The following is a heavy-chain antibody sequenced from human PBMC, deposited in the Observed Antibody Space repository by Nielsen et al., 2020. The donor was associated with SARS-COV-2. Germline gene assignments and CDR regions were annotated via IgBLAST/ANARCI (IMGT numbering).Heavy chain of an antibody. V-gene: IGHV3-7*05. CDR3: AKGGRGSYRSGAFDI. Sequence: VRQMPGKGLGWVANIKHDGSEKYYVDSVKGQFTISSDNANNSLCLQMNSLGAEHTAVYYLAKGGRGSYRSGAFDIWGQGTMVTVSS. J-gene: IGHJ3*02. D-gene: IGHD1-26*01. CDR2: IKHDGSEK.